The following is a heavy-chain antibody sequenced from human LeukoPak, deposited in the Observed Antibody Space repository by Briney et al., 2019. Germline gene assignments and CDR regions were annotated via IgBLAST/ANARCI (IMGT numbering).Heavy chain of an antibody. CDR1: GGTFSSYA. V-gene: IGHV1-69*05. J-gene: IGHJ5*02. CDR2: IIPIFGTA. CDR3: ARDQYYDSKGWFDP. D-gene: IGHD3-22*01. Sequence: SGKVSCKASGGTFSSYAISWVRQAPGQGLEWMGGIIPIFGTANYAQKLQGRVTLTTDTSTSTAYMELRSLRSDDTAVYYCARDQYYDSKGWFDPWGQGTLVTVSS.